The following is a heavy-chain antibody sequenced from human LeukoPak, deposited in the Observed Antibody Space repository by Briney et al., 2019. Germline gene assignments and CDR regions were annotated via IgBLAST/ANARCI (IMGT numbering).Heavy chain of an antibody. D-gene: IGHD7-27*01. CDR3: AKERNWAGRYFDY. Sequence: GRSLRLSCAASGFTFSSYGMHWVRQAPGKGLEWVAVISYDGSNKYYADSVKGRFTISRDNSKNTLYLQMNSLRAEDTAVYYCAKERNWAGRYFDYWGRGTLVTVSS. CDR2: ISYDGSNK. J-gene: IGHJ4*02. V-gene: IGHV3-30*18. CDR1: GFTFSSYG.